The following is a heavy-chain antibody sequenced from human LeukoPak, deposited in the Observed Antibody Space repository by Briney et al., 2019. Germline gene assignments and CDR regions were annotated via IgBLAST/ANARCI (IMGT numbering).Heavy chain of an antibody. Sequence: SETLSLTCTVSGGSISSYYWSWIRQPPGKGLEWIGYIYYSGITNYNPPLKSRVTISVDTSKNQFSLKLSSVTAADTAVYYCARLHPHSYYFDYWGQGTLVTVSS. CDR1: GGSISSYY. J-gene: IGHJ4*02. D-gene: IGHD1-26*01. V-gene: IGHV4-59*08. CDR3: ARLHPHSYYFDY. CDR2: IYYSGIT.